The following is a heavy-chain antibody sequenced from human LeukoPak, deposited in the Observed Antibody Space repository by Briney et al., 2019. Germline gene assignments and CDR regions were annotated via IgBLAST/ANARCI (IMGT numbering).Heavy chain of an antibody. J-gene: IGHJ5*02. CDR3: ARGGYDFWSGSWFDP. V-gene: IGHV4-4*07. D-gene: IGHD3-3*01. CDR2: IYTSGST. Sequence: SETLSLTCTVSGGSISSYYWSWIRQPAGKGLEGIGRIYTSGSTNYNPSLKSRVTMSVDTSKNQFSLKLSSVTAADTAVYYCARGGYDFWSGSWFDPWGQGTLVTVSS. CDR1: GGSISSYY.